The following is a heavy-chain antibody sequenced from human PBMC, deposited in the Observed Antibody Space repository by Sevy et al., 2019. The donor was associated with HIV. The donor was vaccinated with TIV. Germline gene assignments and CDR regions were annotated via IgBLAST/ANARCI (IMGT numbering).Heavy chain of an antibody. J-gene: IGHJ3*02. CDR2: FDPEDGET. V-gene: IGHV1-24*01. CDR1: GYTLTELS. CDR3: ATDPHRYDYGDYRGPSDAFDI. Sequence: ASVKVSCKVSGYTLTELSMHWVRQAPGKGLEWMGGFDPEDGETIYAQKFQGRVTMTEDTSTDTVYMELSSLRSEDTAVYYCATDPHRYDYGDYRGPSDAFDIWGQGTMVTVSS. D-gene: IGHD4-17*01.